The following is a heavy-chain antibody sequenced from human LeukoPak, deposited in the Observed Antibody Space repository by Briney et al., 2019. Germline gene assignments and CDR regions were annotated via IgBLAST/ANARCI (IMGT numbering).Heavy chain of an antibody. D-gene: IGHD3-16*01. CDR3: ARPTSYYYYGMDV. CDR2: IYYSGST. V-gene: IGHV4-59*08. CDR1: GCSISSYD. J-gene: IGHJ6*02. Sequence: SETLSLTCAVSGCSISSYDWSWIRQPPGKGLELVGYIYYSGSTNYNPSLKSRVTISVDTSKNQFSLKLSSVTAADTAVYYCARPTSYYYYGMDVWGQGTTVTVSS.